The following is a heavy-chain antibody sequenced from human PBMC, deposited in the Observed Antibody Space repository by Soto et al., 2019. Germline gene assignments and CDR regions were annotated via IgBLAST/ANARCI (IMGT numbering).Heavy chain of an antibody. CDR3: AKGPLYGDYVSG. CDR1: GFTFSSYA. J-gene: IGHJ4*02. D-gene: IGHD4-17*01. Sequence: EVQLLESGGGLVQSGGSLRLSCAASGFTFSSYAMSWVRQAPGKGLEWVSGISGRGGSTYYADSVKGRFTISRDNSKNTLSLQMNSLRAEDTAVYYCAKGPLYGDYVSGWGQGTLVTVSS. CDR2: ISGRGGST. V-gene: IGHV3-23*01.